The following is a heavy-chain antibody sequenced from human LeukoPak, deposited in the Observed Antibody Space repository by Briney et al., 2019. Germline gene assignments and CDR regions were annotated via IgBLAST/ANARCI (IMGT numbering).Heavy chain of an antibody. J-gene: IGHJ4*02. CDR2: ISYDGSYK. V-gene: IGHV3-30*03. CDR1: GFTFSTSG. CDR3: ARLSYDSRGYIQPFDY. Sequence: GGSLRLSCAASGFTFSTSGMHWVRQSPGKGLEWMALISYDGSYKDFADSVKGRFTISTDNAKNTLFLQMNSLRAEDTALYYCARLSYDSRGYIQPFDYWGQGTLVTVSS. D-gene: IGHD3-22*01.